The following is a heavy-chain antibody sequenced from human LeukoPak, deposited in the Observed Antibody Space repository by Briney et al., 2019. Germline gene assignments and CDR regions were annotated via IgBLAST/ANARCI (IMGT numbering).Heavy chain of an antibody. CDR2: MNPNSGNT. CDR3: AREVATDYYYYYGMDV. Sequence: AASVKVSCKASGYTFISYDINWVRQATGQGLEWMGWMNPNSGNTGYAQKFQGRVTMTRNTSISTAYMELSSLRSEDTAVYYCAREVATDYYYYYGMDVWGQGTTVTVSS. V-gene: IGHV1-8*01. CDR1: GYTFISYD. D-gene: IGHD5-12*01. J-gene: IGHJ6*02.